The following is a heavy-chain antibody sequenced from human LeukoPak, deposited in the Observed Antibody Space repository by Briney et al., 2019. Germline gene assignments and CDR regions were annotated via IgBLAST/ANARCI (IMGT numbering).Heavy chain of an antibody. D-gene: IGHD2-15*01. V-gene: IGHV3-11*01. CDR3: ARAPIVQIYSYVIDV. Sequence: GGSLRLSCAASGITFSDYYMTWVRQAPGKGLEWVSFIGSSGVTTRYADSVKGRFTISGDNAKNSLALQMNSLRAEDTAVYYCARAPIVQIYSYVIDVWGQGTTVTVSS. J-gene: IGHJ6*02. CDR1: GITFSDYY. CDR2: IGSSGVTT.